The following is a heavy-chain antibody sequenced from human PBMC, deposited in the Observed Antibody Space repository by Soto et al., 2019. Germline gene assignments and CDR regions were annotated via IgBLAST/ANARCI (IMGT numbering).Heavy chain of an antibody. J-gene: IGHJ6*02. CDR2: IYYSGST. CDR1: GGSISSGDYY. CDR3: ARDPSEPHQWELLFSLPRTTYGMDV. D-gene: IGHD1-26*01. V-gene: IGHV4-30-4*01. Sequence: SETLSLTCTVSGGSISSGDYYWSWIRQPPGKGLEWIGYIYYSGSTYYNPSLKSRVTISVDTSKNQFSLKLSSVTAADTAVYYCARDPSEPHQWELLFSLPRTTYGMDVWGQGTTVTVSS.